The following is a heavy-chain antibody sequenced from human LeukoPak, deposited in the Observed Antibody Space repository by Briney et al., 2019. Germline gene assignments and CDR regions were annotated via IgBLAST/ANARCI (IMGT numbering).Heavy chain of an antibody. D-gene: IGHD5-12*01. CDR2: ISGRGST. J-gene: IGHJ4*02. CDR3: AKDRTNSGFTIDPY. Sequence: GGSLRLSCAASGFTFSTFAMNWVRQAPGKGLEWVSTISGRGSTYYADSVKGRFTISRDDSKNTVYLQMSSLRAEDTAVYYCAKDRTNSGFTIDPYGGQGPLATLS. CDR1: GFTFSTFA. V-gene: IGHV3-23*01.